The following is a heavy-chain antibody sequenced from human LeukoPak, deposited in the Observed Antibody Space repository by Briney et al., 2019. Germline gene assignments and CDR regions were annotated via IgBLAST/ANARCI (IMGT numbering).Heavy chain of an antibody. V-gene: IGHV3-49*04. CDR1: GFTFGDYA. CDR2: IRTKAHGGTT. CDR3: TRGDCNDDN. Sequence: GGSLRLSCSASGFTFGDYAMTWVRQAPGKGLEWLGMIRTKAHGGTTEYAASVKGRFTFSRDDSKSIAYLQMNSLKTEDTAVYYCTRGDCNDDNWGQGTLVTVSS. J-gene: IGHJ4*02. D-gene: IGHD1-1*01.